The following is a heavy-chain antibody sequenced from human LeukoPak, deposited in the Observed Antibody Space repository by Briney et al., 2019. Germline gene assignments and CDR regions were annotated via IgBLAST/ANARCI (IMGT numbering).Heavy chain of an antibody. V-gene: IGHV3-23*01. CDR3: ARNNGMDV. CDR2: ISGSGGST. Sequence: GGSLRLSCAASGFTFSSYAMSWVRQAPGKGLEWVSTISGSGGSTYSADSVKGRFTISKDNAKNSLYLQMNSLRAEDTALYHCARNNGMDVWGQGTTVIVSS. J-gene: IGHJ6*02. CDR1: GFTFSSYA.